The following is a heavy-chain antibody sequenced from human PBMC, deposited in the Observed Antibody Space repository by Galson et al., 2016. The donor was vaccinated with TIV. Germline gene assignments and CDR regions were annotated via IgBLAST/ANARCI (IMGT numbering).Heavy chain of an antibody. V-gene: IGHV1-3*01. CDR1: GYTFTNYA. Sequence: SVQVSCRAAGYTFTNYAMHWVSQAPGQRLEWLGWINAGNGNTKYSRKVQGRVTITRDTSANTAHMELSNLRSEDTAMYYCPRPPCCGGDCFKYDSWGQGTLVTVSS. D-gene: IGHD2-21*01. CDR3: PRPPCCGGDCFKYDS. J-gene: IGHJ4*02. CDR2: INAGNGNT.